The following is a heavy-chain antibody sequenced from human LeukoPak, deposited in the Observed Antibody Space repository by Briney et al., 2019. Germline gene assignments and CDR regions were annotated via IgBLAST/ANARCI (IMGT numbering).Heavy chain of an antibody. Sequence: SQTLSLTCTVSGGSISSGSYYWSWIRQPAGKGLEWIGRIYTSGSTNYNPSLKSRVTISVDTSKNQFSLKLSSVTAADTAVYYCARGEYSITIFGVAADAFDIWGQGTMVTVSS. V-gene: IGHV4-61*02. CDR3: ARGEYSITIFGVAADAFDI. CDR1: GGSISSGSYY. D-gene: IGHD3-3*01. CDR2: IYTSGST. J-gene: IGHJ3*02.